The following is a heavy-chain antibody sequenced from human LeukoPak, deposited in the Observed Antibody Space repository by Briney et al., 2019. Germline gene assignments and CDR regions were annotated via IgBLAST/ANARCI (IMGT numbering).Heavy chain of an antibody. V-gene: IGHV4-59*08. CDR2: IHYTGTT. J-gene: IGHJ5*02. D-gene: IGHD3-16*01. CDR1: GASINSHY. Sequence: PSETLSLTCTVSGASINSHYWSWIRQPPGKGLEWIGYIHYTGTTTYNPSLKSRVTTSVDTSKNQFSLKLNSVTAADTAVYYCARRDTNLGLDPWGQGTLVTVS. CDR3: ARRDTNLGLDP.